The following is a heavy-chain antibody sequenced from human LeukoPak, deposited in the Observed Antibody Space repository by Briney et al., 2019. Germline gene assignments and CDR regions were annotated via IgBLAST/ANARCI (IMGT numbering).Heavy chain of an antibody. CDR1: GYTFTGYY. CDR3: ARSGDRVGVVVPAAHDWFDP. V-gene: IGHV1-2*02. D-gene: IGHD2-2*01. Sequence: ASVKVSCKASGYTFTGYYMHWVRQAPGQGLEWMGWINPNSGGTNYAQKLQGRVTMTRDTSISTAYMELSRLRSDDTAVYYWARSGDRVGVVVPAAHDWFDPWGQGTLVTVSS. CDR2: INPNSGGT. J-gene: IGHJ5*02.